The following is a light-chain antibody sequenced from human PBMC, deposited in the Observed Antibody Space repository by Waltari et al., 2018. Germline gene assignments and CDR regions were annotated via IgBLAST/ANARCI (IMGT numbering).Light chain of an antibody. CDR3: AAWDDSLYGV. V-gene: IGLV1-47*01. Sequence: QSVLTQPPSASGTPGQRVTISCSGRNSNIGKYNVYWYQQVPGTTPKLLIYRNNQRPSGVPDRSSGSKSDTSASLAISGLRSDDEADYYCAAWDDSLYGVFGGGTKLTVL. CDR1: NSNIGKYN. CDR2: RNN. J-gene: IGLJ3*02.